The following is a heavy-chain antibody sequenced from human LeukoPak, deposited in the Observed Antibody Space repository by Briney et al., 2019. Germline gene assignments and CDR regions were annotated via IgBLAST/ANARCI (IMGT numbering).Heavy chain of an antibody. CDR3: ARGGLLIHGWYLDY. Sequence: PSETLSLTCTVYSGSISGYYWSWSRQPAGKGLEWIGRVFISGDTNINPSLRSRVTMSVDTSKNQFSLRLSSVTVADTAVYYCARGGLLIHGWYLDYWGQGALVSVSS. CDR2: VFISGDT. V-gene: IGHV4-4*07. CDR1: SGSISGYY. D-gene: IGHD6-19*01. J-gene: IGHJ4*02.